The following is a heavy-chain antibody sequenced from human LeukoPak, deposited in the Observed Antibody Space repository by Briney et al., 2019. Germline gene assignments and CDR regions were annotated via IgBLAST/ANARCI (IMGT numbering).Heavy chain of an antibody. V-gene: IGHV3-23*01. CDR3: ARDNQPGSSWSLDY. Sequence: AGGSLRLSCAASGFTFSSYAMSWVRQAPGKGLEWVSTIRNSGGRTYYADSVKGRFTISRDDSKNTLYLQMNSLRAEDTAVYYCARDNQPGSSWSLDYWGQGTLVTVSS. CDR1: GFTFSSYA. CDR2: IRNSGGRT. J-gene: IGHJ4*02. D-gene: IGHD6-13*01.